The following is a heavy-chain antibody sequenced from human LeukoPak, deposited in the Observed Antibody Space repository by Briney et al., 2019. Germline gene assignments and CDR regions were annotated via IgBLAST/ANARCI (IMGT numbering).Heavy chain of an antibody. CDR3: ARDLGLRLGGLSPIPDY. J-gene: IGHJ4*02. Sequence: GGSLRLACAASGFTFTNYEMNWVRQAPGKGLEWISYITSSGSSIYYADSVKGRFTISRDNAKNSLYLQMNSLRAEDTAVYYCARDLGLRLGGLSPIPDYWGQGTLVTVSS. V-gene: IGHV3-48*03. CDR1: GFTFTNYE. D-gene: IGHD3-16*02. CDR2: ITSSGSSI.